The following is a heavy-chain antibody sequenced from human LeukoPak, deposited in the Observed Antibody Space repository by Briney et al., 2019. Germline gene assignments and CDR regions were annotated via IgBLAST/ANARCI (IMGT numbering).Heavy chain of an antibody. V-gene: IGHV3-11*01. CDR3: ARSSRDGYNYGSYYYGMDV. J-gene: IGHJ6*02. CDR1: GFTFSDYY. Sequence: PGGSLRLSCAASGFTFSDYYMSWIRQAPGKGLEWVSYISSSGSTIYYADSVKGRFTISRDNAKNSLYLQMNSLRAEDTAVYHCARSSRDGYNYGSYYYGMDVWGQGTTVTVSS. D-gene: IGHD5-24*01. CDR2: ISSSGSTI.